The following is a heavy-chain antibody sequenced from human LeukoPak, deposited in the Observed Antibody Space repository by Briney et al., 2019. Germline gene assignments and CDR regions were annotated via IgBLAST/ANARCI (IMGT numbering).Heavy chain of an antibody. Sequence: GESLKISCKASGYSFTDSWIGWVRQMPGQGLEWMGNIYPDDSDDIKYSPSFQGQVTISADKSISTAYLHWSSLKASDTAIYYCARSSDYVFDYWGQGTQVTVSS. CDR2: IYPDDSDDI. V-gene: IGHV5-51*01. J-gene: IGHJ4*02. CDR3: ARSSDYVFDY. CDR1: GYSFTDSW. D-gene: IGHD4-17*01.